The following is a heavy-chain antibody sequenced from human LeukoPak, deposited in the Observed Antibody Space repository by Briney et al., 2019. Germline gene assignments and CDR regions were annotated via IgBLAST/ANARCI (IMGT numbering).Heavy chain of an antibody. J-gene: IGHJ4*02. V-gene: IGHV1-2*02. CDR1: GYSYAGYH. D-gene: IGHD3-3*01. CDR3: ARGGDFWSGYNDY. CDR2: DNPHGGDT. Sequence: GASVKVPCKSSGYSYAGYHMHWVRQAPGQGLEWMGWDNPHGGDTNYAQKFQGRVTMTRDTSVSTAYMELSGLRSDDTAVYYCARGGDFWSGYNDYWGQGTLVSVSS.